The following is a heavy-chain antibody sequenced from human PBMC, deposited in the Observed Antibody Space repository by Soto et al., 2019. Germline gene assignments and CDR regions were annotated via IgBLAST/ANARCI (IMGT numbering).Heavy chain of an antibody. CDR1: GFTFSTYS. CDR3: TRDENFYASGRGFDP. Sequence: EVQVVESGGGLVKPGGSLRLSCIGSGFTFSTYSMKWVRQAPGRGLEWVSSITSSSDYIHYADSVKGRFTISRDNAKRSLNLQMDSLRAEDTAIYYCTRDENFYASGRGFDPWGLGTLVTVCS. V-gene: IGHV3-21*01. D-gene: IGHD3-10*01. J-gene: IGHJ5*02. CDR2: ITSSSDYI.